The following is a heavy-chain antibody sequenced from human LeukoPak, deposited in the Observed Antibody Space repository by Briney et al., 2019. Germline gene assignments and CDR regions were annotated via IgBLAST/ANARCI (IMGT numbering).Heavy chain of an antibody. CDR1: GGSISSYY. CDR3: AIFNYVAPWFDP. CDR2: IYYSGGA. Sequence: ETLCLTCTVSGGSISSYYWSWIRQPPGKGLEWIGYIYYSGGANYNPSLKRRVTISVDTSKNQFSLKLNSVTAADTAVYYCAIFNYVAPWFDPWGQGTLGTVSS. V-gene: IGHV4-59*01. D-gene: IGHD3-3*02. J-gene: IGHJ5*02.